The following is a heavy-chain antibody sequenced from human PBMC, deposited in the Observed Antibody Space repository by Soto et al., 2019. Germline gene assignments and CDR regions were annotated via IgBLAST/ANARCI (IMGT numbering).Heavy chain of an antibody. CDR3: ARRGGYDDPLFDY. Sequence: PEETLSLTCTVSGGSISSSSYYWGWIRQPPGKGLEWIGSIYYSGSTYYNPSLKSRVTISVDTSKNQFSLKLSSVTAADTAVYYCARRGGYDDPLFDYWGQGTLVTVSS. CDR2: IYYSGST. D-gene: IGHD5-12*01. CDR1: GGSISSSSYY. V-gene: IGHV4-39*01. J-gene: IGHJ4*02.